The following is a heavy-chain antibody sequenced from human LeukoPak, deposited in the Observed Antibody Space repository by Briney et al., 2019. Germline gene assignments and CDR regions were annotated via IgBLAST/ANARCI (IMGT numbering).Heavy chain of an antibody. D-gene: IGHD3-22*01. CDR3: KKDPGTTIVAFDI. CDR2: VSGGST. V-gene: IGHV3-38-3*01. CDR1: GFTVSSNE. Sequence: GGSLRLSCAAAGFTVSSNEMSWVRQAPGKGLEWVSSVSGGSTYYADSRKGRFTISRDNSKNTLHLQMNSLRAEDTAVYYCKKDPGTTIVAFDIWGQGTMVTVSS. J-gene: IGHJ3*02.